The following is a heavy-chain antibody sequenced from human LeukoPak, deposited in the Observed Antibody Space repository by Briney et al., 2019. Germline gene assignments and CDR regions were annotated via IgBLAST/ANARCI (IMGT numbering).Heavy chain of an antibody. V-gene: IGHV3-33*01. J-gene: IGHJ4*02. D-gene: IGHD6-13*01. CDR1: GFTFSSYG. Sequence: GGSLGLSCAASGFTFSSYGMHWVRQAPGKGLEWVAVIWYDGSNKYYADSVKGRFTISRDNSKNTLYLQMNSLRAEDTAVYYCARGHGDSSSFDYWGQGTLVTVSS. CDR3: ARGHGDSSSFDY. CDR2: IWYDGSNK.